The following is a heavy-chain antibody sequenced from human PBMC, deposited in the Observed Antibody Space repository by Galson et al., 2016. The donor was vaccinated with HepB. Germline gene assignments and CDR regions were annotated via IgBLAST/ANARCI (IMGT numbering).Heavy chain of an antibody. CDR2: IYWLGDQ. Sequence: TLSLTCNVSGGSVNDYQWSWIRQSAGRELEWLALIYWLGDQRYSPSLKSRLTITEDTSKSQVVLTMTNLDPADTATYFCAHRTTVTTNYFDFWGPGILVTVSS. J-gene: IGHJ4*02. V-gene: IGHV2-5*01. CDR1: GGSVNDYQWS. CDR3: AHRTTVTTNYFDF. D-gene: IGHD4-17*01.